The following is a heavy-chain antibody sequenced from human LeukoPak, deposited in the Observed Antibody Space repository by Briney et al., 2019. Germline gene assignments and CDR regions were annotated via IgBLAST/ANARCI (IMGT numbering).Heavy chain of an antibody. Sequence: GGSLRLSCAASGFTFSSYAMHWVRQAPGKGLEWVAVISYDGSNKYYADSVKGRFTISRDNSKNTLYLQMNSLRAEDTAVYYCAKSVGSNWFDPWGQGTLVTVSS. CDR2: ISYDGSNK. V-gene: IGHV3-30*04. CDR1: GFTFSSYA. J-gene: IGHJ5*02. D-gene: IGHD5/OR15-5a*01. CDR3: AKSVGSNWFDP.